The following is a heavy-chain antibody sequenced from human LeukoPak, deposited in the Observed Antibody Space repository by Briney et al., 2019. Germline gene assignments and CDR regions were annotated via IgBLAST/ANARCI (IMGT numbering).Heavy chain of an antibody. CDR1: GXSISSYY. CDR2: IYYSGST. V-gene: IGHV4-59*08. Sequence: SETLSLTCTVSGXSISSYYWSWIRQPPGKGLEWIGYIYYSGSTNYNPSLKSRVTISVDTSKNQFSLKLSSVTAADTAVYYCARRNGYCTNGVCYDAFDIWGQGTMVTVSS. CDR3: ARRNGYCTNGVCYDAFDI. J-gene: IGHJ3*02. D-gene: IGHD2-8*01.